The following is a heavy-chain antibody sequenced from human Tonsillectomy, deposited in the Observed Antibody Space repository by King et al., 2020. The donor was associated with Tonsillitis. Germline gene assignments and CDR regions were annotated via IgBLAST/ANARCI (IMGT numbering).Heavy chain of an antibody. V-gene: IGHV3-30*18. CDR1: GFTFRSYG. CDR3: AKVRTAYCGGDCYPFA. J-gene: IGHJ5*02. CDR2: MSYDGSNE. Sequence: VQLVESGGGVVQPGRSLRLSCAASGFTFRSYGMHWVRQAPGKGLEWVTLMSYDGSNEYYADSVRGRFTIYRDNSNNTLYLQMNSLRAQDTAVYYCAKVRTAYCGGDCYPFAWGQGTLVTVSS. D-gene: IGHD2-21*02.